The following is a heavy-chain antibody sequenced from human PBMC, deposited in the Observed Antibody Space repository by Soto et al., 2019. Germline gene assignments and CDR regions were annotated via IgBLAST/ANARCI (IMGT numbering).Heavy chain of an antibody. Sequence: ASVKVSCKASGYAFTSYAMHWVRQAPGQRLEWMGWINAGNGNTKYSQKFQGRVTITRDTSASTAYMELSSLRSEDTAVYYCARDPGIAVAGTLDYWGQGTLVTVSS. CDR3: ARDPGIAVAGTLDY. V-gene: IGHV1-3*01. D-gene: IGHD6-19*01. J-gene: IGHJ4*02. CDR2: INAGNGNT. CDR1: GYAFTSYA.